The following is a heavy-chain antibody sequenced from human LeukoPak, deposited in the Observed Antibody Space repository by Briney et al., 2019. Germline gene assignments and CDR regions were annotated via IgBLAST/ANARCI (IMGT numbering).Heavy chain of an antibody. CDR1: GFTFSSYE. J-gene: IGHJ4*02. CDR2: ISSSGSTI. D-gene: IGHD5/OR15-5a*01. CDR3: TTEFFGSVYNN. V-gene: IGHV3-48*03. Sequence: GGSLRLSCAASGFTFSSYEMSWVRQAPGKGLEWVSYISSSGSTIYYADSVKGRFTISRDNAKNSLYLQMNSLQTEDTGVYHCTTEFFGSVYNNWGQGTLVTVSS.